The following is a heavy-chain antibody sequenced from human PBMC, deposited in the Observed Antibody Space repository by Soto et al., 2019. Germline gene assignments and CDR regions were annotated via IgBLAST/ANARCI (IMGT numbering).Heavy chain of an antibody. CDR1: GGSISSYY. V-gene: IGHV4-59*08. CDR2: IYYSGST. CDR3: ARLYGDYLFDY. J-gene: IGHJ4*02. D-gene: IGHD4-17*01. Sequence: SETLSLTRTVSGGSISSYYWSWIRQPPGKGLEWIGYIYYSGSTNYNPSLKSRVTISVDTSKNQFSLKLSSVTAADTAVYYCARLYGDYLFDYWGQGTLVTVSS.